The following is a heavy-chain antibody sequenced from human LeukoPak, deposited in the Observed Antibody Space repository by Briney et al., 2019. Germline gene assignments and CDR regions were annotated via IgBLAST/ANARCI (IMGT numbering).Heavy chain of an antibody. D-gene: IGHD4-17*01. Sequence: SETLSLTXTVSGGSISSYYWSWIRQSPGKGLEWLGYIYYSGSTNYNPSLKSRVTILVDTSKNQFSLKLSSVTAADTAVYYCARALYGDYYFDYWGQGTLVTVSS. CDR2: IYYSGST. V-gene: IGHV4-59*01. CDR1: GGSISSYY. CDR3: ARALYGDYYFDY. J-gene: IGHJ4*02.